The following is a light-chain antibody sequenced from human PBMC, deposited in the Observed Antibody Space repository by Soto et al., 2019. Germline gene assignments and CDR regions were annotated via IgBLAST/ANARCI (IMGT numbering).Light chain of an antibody. CDR1: REISSS. CDR3: QQRSNLVS. Sequence: PSPSSVSSYVVDRSTITCRASREISSSLAWYQQTPGKAPKLLIRRASSLNRGVPSRFSGGGAGTEFTLTISSLDPEDSAVYYCQQRSNLVSCGQGTRLEI. V-gene: IGKV1-12*01. J-gene: IGKJ5*01. CDR2: RAS.